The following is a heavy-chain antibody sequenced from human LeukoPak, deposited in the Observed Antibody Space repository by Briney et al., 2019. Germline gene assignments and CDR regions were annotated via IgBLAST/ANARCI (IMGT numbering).Heavy chain of an antibody. J-gene: IGHJ4*02. D-gene: IGHD3-22*01. Sequence: PGGPLRLSCAASGFTFDDYAMHWVRQAPGKGLEWVSGISWNSGSIGYADSVKGRFTISRDNAKNSLYLQMNSLRAEDTALYYCAKDEYYYDSSGYSRFGTFDYWGQGTLVTVSS. CDR3: AKDEYYYDSSGYSRFGTFDY. V-gene: IGHV3-9*01. CDR2: ISWNSGSI. CDR1: GFTFDDYA.